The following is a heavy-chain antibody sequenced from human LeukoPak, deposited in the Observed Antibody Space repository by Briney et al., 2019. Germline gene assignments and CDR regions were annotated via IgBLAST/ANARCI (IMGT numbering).Heavy chain of an antibody. D-gene: IGHD3-9*01. CDR3: ARDQGEKSAYYDILTGYYAFDI. CDR2: IYTSGTT. Sequence: SETLSLTCTVSGGSISIGSSYWSWIRQPAGKGLEWIGRIYTSGTTNYNPSLKSRVTISVDTSKNQFSLKLSSVTAANTAVYYCARDQGEKSAYYDILTGYYAFDIWGQGTMVTVSS. CDR1: GGSISIGSSY. J-gene: IGHJ3*02. V-gene: IGHV4-61*02.